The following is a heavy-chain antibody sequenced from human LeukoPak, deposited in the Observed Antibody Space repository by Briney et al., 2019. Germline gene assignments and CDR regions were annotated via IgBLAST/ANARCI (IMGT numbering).Heavy chain of an antibody. J-gene: IGHJ4*02. D-gene: IGHD6-13*01. Sequence: GGSLRLSCAASGFTFSNFVMHWVRQAPGKGLEWVAAISYEGRNQYYADSVKGRFTISRDSSKNTLYLQMNTLRAEDTAVYYCAKRLSNWDFDYWGQGTLVTVSS. CDR3: AKRLSNWDFDY. CDR2: ISYEGRNQ. CDR1: GFTFSNFV. V-gene: IGHV3-30*18.